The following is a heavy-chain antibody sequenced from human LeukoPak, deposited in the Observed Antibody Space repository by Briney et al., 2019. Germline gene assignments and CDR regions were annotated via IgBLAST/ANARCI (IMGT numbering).Heavy chain of an antibody. CDR2: ISAYNGNT. V-gene: IGHV1-18*01. CDR1: GYTFTSYG. D-gene: IGHD2-2*02. Sequence: ASVKVSCKASGYTFTSYGISWVRQAPGQGLEWMGWISAYNGNTNYAQKLQGRVTMTTDTSTSTAYMELRSLRSDDTAVYYCARDVGVVVVPGAILAPWDYWGQGTLVTVSS. CDR3: ARDVGVVVVPGAILAPWDY. J-gene: IGHJ4*02.